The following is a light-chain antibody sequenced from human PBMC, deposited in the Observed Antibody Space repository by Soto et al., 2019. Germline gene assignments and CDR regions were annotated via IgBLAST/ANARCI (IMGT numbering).Light chain of an antibody. V-gene: IGKV1-5*03. CDR3: LQYNSLPYT. Sequence: DIQVTQSPSTLSAFVGDRVILTCPASQNVNIWLAWYQQRPRKAPKLLIYKTSSLESGVRSRFSGSGSGTELTLTISSVETDEFGTYFCLQYNSLPYTCGQGTKLEIK. CDR1: QNVNIW. J-gene: IGKJ2*01. CDR2: KTS.